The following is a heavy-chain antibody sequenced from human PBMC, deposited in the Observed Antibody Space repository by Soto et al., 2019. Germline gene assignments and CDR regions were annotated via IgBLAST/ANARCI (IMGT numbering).Heavy chain of an antibody. CDR1: GFTFSRYT. V-gene: IGHV3-30-3*01. Sequence: QVQLVESGGGVVQPGRSLRLSCAGSGFTFSRYTMHWVRQAPGKGLEWVAIILYDESNGSNKYYADSVKGRFTISRDNSKSTLYPQMNSLRAEDTAVYYCARDNGWGYDDSSGYCDYWGQGTRVTVSS. D-gene: IGHD3-22*01. CDR2: ILYDESNGSNK. J-gene: IGHJ4*02. CDR3: ARDNGWGYDDSSGYCDY.